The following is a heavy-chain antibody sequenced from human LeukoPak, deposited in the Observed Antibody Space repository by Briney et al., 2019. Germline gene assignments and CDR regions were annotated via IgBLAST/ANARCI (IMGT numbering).Heavy chain of an antibody. Sequence: GGSLRLSCAASGFTFSNYHMNWVRQAPGKGLEWVSSIDSSGSTIYYADSVKGRFTISRDSAKNSLYLQLNSLRGEDTAVYYCARETTGFDYWGQGILVTVSS. CDR3: ARETTGFDY. CDR1: GFTFSNYH. J-gene: IGHJ4*02. V-gene: IGHV3-48*01. D-gene: IGHD1-14*01. CDR2: IDSSGSTI.